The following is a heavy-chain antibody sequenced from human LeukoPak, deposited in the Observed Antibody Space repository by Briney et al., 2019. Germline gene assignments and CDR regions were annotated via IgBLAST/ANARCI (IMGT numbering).Heavy chain of an antibody. J-gene: IGHJ4*02. CDR2: TSGDGGAT. D-gene: IGHD6-6*01. CDR3: AREDYGSSPPDY. CDR1: GFTFSSYA. Sequence: GGSLRLSCAASGFTFSSYAMSWVRQSTGKGLEWVSSTSGDGGATYYSNSVKGRFTISRDNSRNTLYLQMNSLRAEDTAVYYCAREDYGSSPPDYWGRGTLVTVSS. V-gene: IGHV3-23*01.